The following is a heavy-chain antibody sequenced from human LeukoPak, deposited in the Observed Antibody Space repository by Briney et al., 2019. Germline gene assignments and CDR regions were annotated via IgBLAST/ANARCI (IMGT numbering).Heavy chain of an antibody. J-gene: IGHJ4*02. Sequence: ASVKVSCKAPGYTFTSYYMHWVRQAPGQGLEWMGIINPSGGSTSYAQKFQGRVTMTRDTSTSTVYMELSSLRSEDTAVYYCARDIYYDSSGYPSVDYWGQGTLVTVSS. V-gene: IGHV1-46*01. CDR1: GYTFTSYY. CDR3: ARDIYYDSSGYPSVDY. D-gene: IGHD3-22*01. CDR2: INPSGGST.